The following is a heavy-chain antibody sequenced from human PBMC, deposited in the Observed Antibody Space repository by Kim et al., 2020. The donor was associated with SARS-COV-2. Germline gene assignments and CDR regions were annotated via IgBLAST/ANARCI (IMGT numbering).Heavy chain of an antibody. Sequence: GRFTISRDNSKNTLYLQMNSLRAEDTAVYYCAKVRVTDYYDSSGYYYLAYWGQGTLVTVSS. V-gene: IGHV3-23*01. D-gene: IGHD3-22*01. J-gene: IGHJ4*02. CDR3: AKVRVTDYYDSSGYYYLAY.